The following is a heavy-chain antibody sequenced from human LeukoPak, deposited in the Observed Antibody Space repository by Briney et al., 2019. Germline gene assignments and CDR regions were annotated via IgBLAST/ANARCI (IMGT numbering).Heavy chain of an antibody. CDR3: ARDPTLYDSSGYYLTPSSAFDI. CDR2: INSYGSST. CDR1: GFTFSSYW. J-gene: IGHJ3*02. V-gene: IGHV3-74*01. Sequence: GGPLRLSCAASGFTFSSYWMHWVRQAPGKGLVWVSRINSYGSSTSYADSAKGRFTISRDNAKNTLYLQVNSLRAEDTAVYYCARDPTLYDSSGYYLTPSSAFDIWGQGTMVTVSS. D-gene: IGHD3-22*01.